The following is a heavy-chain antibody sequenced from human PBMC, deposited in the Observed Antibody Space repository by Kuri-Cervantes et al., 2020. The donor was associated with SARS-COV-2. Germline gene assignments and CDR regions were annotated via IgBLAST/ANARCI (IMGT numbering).Heavy chain of an antibody. V-gene: IGHV4-34*01. CDR1: GGSFSGYY. D-gene: IGHD6-19*01. Sequence: SQTLSLTCAVYGGSFSGYYWSWIRQPPGKGLEWIGEINHSGSINYNPSLKSRVTISVDTSKNQFSLKLSSVTAADTAVYYCAREGGHSSGWMSHFDYWGQGTLVTVSS. CDR3: AREGGHSSGWMSHFDY. CDR2: INHSGSI. J-gene: IGHJ4*02.